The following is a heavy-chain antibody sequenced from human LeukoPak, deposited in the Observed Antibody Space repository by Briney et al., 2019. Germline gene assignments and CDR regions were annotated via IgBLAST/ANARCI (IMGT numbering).Heavy chain of an antibody. CDR3: ARSSSATYAY. D-gene: IGHD3-3*01. J-gene: IGHJ4*02. V-gene: IGHV4-39*01. CDR2: IHYSGST. CDR1: GGSISISSHY. Sequence: PSETLSLTCTVSGGSISISSHYWGWIRQPPGKGLEWIGSIHYSGSTYYNPSLKSRVTISVDTSKNQFSLKLSSVTAADTAAYYCARSSSATYAYWGQGTLVTVSS.